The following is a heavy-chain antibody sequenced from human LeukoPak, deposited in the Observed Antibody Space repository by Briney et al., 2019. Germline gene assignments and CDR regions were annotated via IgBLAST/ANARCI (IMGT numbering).Heavy chain of an antibody. V-gene: IGHV1-58*02. Sequence: SVKVSCKASGFTFTSSAMQWVRQARGQRLEWIGWIVVGSGNTNYAQKFQERVTITRDISTSTAYMELSSLRSEDTAVYYCAALLSRDYGDYDAFDIWGQGTMVTVSS. D-gene: IGHD4-17*01. J-gene: IGHJ3*02. CDR3: AALLSRDYGDYDAFDI. CDR2: IVVGSGNT. CDR1: GFTFTSSA.